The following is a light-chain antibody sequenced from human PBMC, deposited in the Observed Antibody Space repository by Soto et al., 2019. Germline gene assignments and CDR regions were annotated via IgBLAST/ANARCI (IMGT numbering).Light chain of an antibody. CDR1: QGVGTN. Sequence: DIQMTQSPSSLSASVGDRVTITCRASQGVGTNLAWYQQKPGKAPTSLIYAATSLKSGVPSKFSGSGSGTDFTLTISSLQPEDFATYYCQQYNSYPLTFGGGTKVEI. CDR2: AAT. V-gene: IGKV1-16*02. CDR3: QQYNSYPLT. J-gene: IGKJ4*01.